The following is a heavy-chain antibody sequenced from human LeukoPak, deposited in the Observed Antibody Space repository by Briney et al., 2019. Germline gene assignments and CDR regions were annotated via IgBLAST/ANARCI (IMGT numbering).Heavy chain of an antibody. CDR1: GGPFSDHY. CDR2: INHSGST. J-gene: IGHJ3*02. V-gene: IGHV4-34*01. Sequence: SETLSLTCGVYGGPFSDHYWSWIRQTPGKGLEWIGEINHSGSTNYNPSLKSRVTISVDTSKNQFSLKLSSGTAADTAVYYCARVTADAFDIWGQGTMVTVSS. CDR3: ARVTADAFDI.